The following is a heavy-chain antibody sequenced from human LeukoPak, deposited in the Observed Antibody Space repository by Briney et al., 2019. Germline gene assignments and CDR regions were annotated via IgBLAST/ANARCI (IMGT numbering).Heavy chain of an antibody. CDR1: GFTFSSYS. J-gene: IGHJ4*02. CDR3: AREGSAYSAYYFDY. Sequence: GGSLRLSCAASGFTFSSYSMSWVRQAPGKGLEWVSYISSSSSTIYYADSVKGRFTVSRDNAKNSLYLQMNSLRAEDTAVYYCAREGSAYSAYYFDYWGQGTLVTVSS. D-gene: IGHD2-21*01. V-gene: IGHV3-48*01. CDR2: ISSSSSTI.